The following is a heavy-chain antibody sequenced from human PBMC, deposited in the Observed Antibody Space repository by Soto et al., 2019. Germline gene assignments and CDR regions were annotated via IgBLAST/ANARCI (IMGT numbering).Heavy chain of an antibody. CDR2: MKPDDGGP. Sequence: ASVKVSCKSSGYILSDYCIHWVRQAPGQGLEWLGWMKPDDGGPNYAQNFQGRVIMTRDTSTDTDYMELTRLTSDDTAVYFCVRDLRRQWRRLDPESHNGMDVLGQGT. J-gene: IGHJ6*02. CDR1: GYILSDYC. D-gene: IGHD5-12*01. V-gene: IGHV1-2*02. CDR3: VRDLRRQWRRLDPESHNGMDV.